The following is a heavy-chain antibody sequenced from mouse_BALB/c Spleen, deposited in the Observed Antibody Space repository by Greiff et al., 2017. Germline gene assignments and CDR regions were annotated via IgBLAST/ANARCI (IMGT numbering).Heavy chain of an antibody. Sequence: QVQLQQPGAELVKPGASVKLSCKASGYTFTSYWMHWVKQRPGQGLEWIGEINPSNGRTNYNEKFKSKATLTVDKSSSTAYMQLSSLTSEDSAVYYCATGNYAYWGQGTLVTVSA. CDR3: ATGNYAY. V-gene: IGHV1S81*02. D-gene: IGHD2-1*01. J-gene: IGHJ3*01. CDR1: GYTFTSYW. CDR2: INPSNGRT.